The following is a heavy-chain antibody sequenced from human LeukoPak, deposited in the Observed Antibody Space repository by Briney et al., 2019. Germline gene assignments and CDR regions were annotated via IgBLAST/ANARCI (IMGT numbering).Heavy chain of an antibody. CDR3: ASLLTTVTGWVSHAFDI. J-gene: IGHJ3*02. Sequence: ASVKVSCKASGGTFSSYAISWVRQAPGQGLEWMGGIFPIFGTANYAQKFQGRVTITADESTSTAYMELSSLRSEDTAVYYCASLLTTVTGWVSHAFDIWGQGTMVTVSS. V-gene: IGHV1-69*13. D-gene: IGHD4-17*01. CDR2: IFPIFGTA. CDR1: GGTFSSYA.